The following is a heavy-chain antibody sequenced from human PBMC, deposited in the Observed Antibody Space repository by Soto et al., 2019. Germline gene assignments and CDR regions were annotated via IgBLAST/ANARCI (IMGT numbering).Heavy chain of an antibody. J-gene: IGHJ4*02. D-gene: IGHD4-4*01. Sequence: QVQLVESGGGVVQPGRSLRLSCAASGFTFSSYGMHWVRQAPGKGLEWVAVIWYDGSNKYYADSVKGRFTISRDNSKNTLYLQMNSLRAEDTAVYYCARDGSDDSNYWETGHDYWGQGTLVTVSS. V-gene: IGHV3-33*01. CDR2: IWYDGSNK. CDR1: GFTFSSYG. CDR3: ARDGSDDSNYWETGHDY.